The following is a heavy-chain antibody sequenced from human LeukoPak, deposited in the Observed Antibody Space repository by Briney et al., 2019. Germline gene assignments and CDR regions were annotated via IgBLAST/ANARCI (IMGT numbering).Heavy chain of an antibody. CDR3: AREGGVCSSTSCYIRPGWFDP. V-gene: IGHV1-8*03. D-gene: IGHD2-2*02. Sequence: ASVTVSFKASGYTFTSYDINWVRQATGQGLEWMGWMNPNSGNTGYAQKFQGRVTITRNTSISTAYMELSSLRSEDTAVYYCAREGGVCSSTSCYIRPGWFDPWGQGTLVTVSS. CDR2: MNPNSGNT. J-gene: IGHJ5*02. CDR1: GYTFTSYD.